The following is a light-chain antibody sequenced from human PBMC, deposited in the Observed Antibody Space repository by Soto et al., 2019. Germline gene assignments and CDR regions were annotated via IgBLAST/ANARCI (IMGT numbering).Light chain of an antibody. CDR1: SGHSNYA. J-gene: IGLJ2*01. CDR2: LNSDGSH. Sequence: QPVLTQSPSASASLGASVKLTCTLSSGHSNYAIAWHQQQSEKGPRYLMKLNSDGSHSKGDGIPDRFSGSSSGAERYLTISRLQSEDEADYCCQTWGSGIVVFGGGAKVTVL. V-gene: IGLV4-69*01. CDR3: QTWGSGIVV.